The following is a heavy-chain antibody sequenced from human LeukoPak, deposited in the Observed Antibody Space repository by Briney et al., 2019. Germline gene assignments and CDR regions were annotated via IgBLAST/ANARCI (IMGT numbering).Heavy chain of an antibody. J-gene: IGHJ4*02. V-gene: IGHV3-7*01. CDR3: ARGNGAPTYYDFWSGYPPLDY. CDR1: GFTFSIYW. D-gene: IGHD3-3*01. Sequence: PGGSLRLSCAASGFTFSIYWMSWVRQAPGKGLEWVANIKQEGSEKYYVGSVKGRFTISRDNAKTSLYLQMNSLRAEDTAVYYCARGNGAPTYYDFWSGYPPLDYWGQGTLVTVSS. CDR2: IKQEGSEK.